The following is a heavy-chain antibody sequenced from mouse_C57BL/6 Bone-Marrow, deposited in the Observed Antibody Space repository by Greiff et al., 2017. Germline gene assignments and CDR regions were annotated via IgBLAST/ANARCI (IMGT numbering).Heavy chain of an antibody. V-gene: IGHV5-12*01. CDR1: GFTFSDYY. Sequence: EVQLVESGGGLVQPGGSLKLSCAASGFTFSDYYMYWVRQTPEKRLEWVAYISNGGGSTYYPDTVKGRFTISRDNAKNTLYLQMSRLKSEDTAMYYCARPSIYYDYDAAWFAYWGQGTLVTVSA. D-gene: IGHD2-4*01. CDR3: ARPSIYYDYDAAWFAY. J-gene: IGHJ3*01. CDR2: ISNGGGST.